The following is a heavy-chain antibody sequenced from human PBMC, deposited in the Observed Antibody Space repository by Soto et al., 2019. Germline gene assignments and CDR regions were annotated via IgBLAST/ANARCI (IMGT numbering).Heavy chain of an antibody. J-gene: IGHJ3*02. V-gene: IGHV5-51*01. Sequence: GESLKISCKGSGYSFTSYWIGWVRQMPGKGLEWMGIIYPGDSDTRYSPSFQGQVTISADKSISTAYLQWSSLKASDTAMYYCARHSGWGPIVLMVYANSPYGAFDIWGQGTMVTVSS. D-gene: IGHD2-8*01. CDR2: IYPGDSDT. CDR1: GYSFTSYW. CDR3: ARHSGWGPIVLMVYANSPYGAFDI.